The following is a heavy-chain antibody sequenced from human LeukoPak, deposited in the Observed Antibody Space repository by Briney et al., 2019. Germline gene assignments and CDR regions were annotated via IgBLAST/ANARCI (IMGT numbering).Heavy chain of an antibody. CDR3: ARAWRYYYDSSGYLDY. CDR1: GDSVSSNSAA. J-gene: IGHJ4*02. CDR2: TYYRSKWYN. V-gene: IGHV6-1*01. D-gene: IGHD3-22*01. Sequence: SQTLSLTCAISGDSVSSNSAAWNWIRQSPSRGLEWLGRTYYRSKWYNDYAVSVKSRITINPDTSENQFSLQLNSVTPEDTAVYYCARAWRYYYDSSGYLDYWGQGTLVTVSS.